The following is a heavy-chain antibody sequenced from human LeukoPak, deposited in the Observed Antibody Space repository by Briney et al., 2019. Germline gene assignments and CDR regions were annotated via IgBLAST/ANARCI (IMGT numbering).Heavy chain of an antibody. V-gene: IGHV3-23*01. Sequence: PGASLRLTCAASGFTFSSYAMSWVRQAPGKGLEWVSTISGSSGGTYYADSVMGRFTISRDNSKNTLYLQMSSVRAEDTAVYYCAKGEAITMVRGVVDYWGQGTLVTVSS. CDR2: ISGSSGGT. CDR3: AKGEAITMVRGVVDY. CDR1: GFTFSSYA. D-gene: IGHD3-10*01. J-gene: IGHJ4*02.